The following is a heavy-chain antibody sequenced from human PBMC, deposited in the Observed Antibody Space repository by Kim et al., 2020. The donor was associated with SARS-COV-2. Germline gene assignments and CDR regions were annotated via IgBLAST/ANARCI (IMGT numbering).Heavy chain of an antibody. CDR1: GFVFSDYW. Sequence: GGSLRLSCEVSGFVFSDYWIHWVRQAPGKGLVWVSRINADGSSTNYVDSVKGRFTISRDAAKNMVYLQMNGLRAEDTAVYYCARGRRNGYTKAHCDQGTLVPASS. D-gene: IGHD1-1*01. CDR3: ARGRRNGYTKAH. CDR2: INADGSST. J-gene: IGHJ4*02. V-gene: IGHV3-74*01.